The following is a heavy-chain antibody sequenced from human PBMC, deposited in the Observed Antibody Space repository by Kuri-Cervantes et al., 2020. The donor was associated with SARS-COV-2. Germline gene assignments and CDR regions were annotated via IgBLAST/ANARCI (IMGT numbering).Heavy chain of an antibody. CDR1: GYTFTSYD. V-gene: IGHV1-8*03. J-gene: IGHJ5*02. D-gene: IGHD2-2*01. Sequence: ASVKVSCKASGYTFTSYDINWVRQATGQGLEWMGWMNPNSGNTGYAQKFQGRVTITRNTSISTAYMELSSLRSEDTAVYYCARDSSPCSSTGCYVSWFDPWGQGTLVTVSS. CDR3: ARDSSPCSSTGCYVSWFDP. CDR2: MNPNSGNT.